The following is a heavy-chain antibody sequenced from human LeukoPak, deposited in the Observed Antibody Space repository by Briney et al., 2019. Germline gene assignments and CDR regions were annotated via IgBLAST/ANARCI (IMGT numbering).Heavy chain of an antibody. CDR3: ARHGGSYYGAPILYADY. D-gene: IGHD1-26*01. V-gene: IGHV4-59*01. CDR2: VYYSGST. CDR1: GGSISSYY. J-gene: IGHJ4*02. Sequence: ASETLSLTCTVSGGSISSYYWSWIRQPPGKGLEWIGYVYYSGSTNYNPSLKSRVTISVDTSKNQFSLKLSSVTAADTAVYYCARHGGSYYGAPILYADYWGQGTLVTVSS.